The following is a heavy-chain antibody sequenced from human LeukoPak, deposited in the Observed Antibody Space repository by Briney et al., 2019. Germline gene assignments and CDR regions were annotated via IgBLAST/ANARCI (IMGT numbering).Heavy chain of an antibody. J-gene: IGHJ3*02. V-gene: IGHV3-53*01. Sequence: GGSLRLSCAASGFTFSSYGMHWVRQAPGEGLEWVSLIYSGGSTYYADSVKGRFTISRDNSKNTLFLQMNSLRAEDTAVYYCARAPRGIQLWQNAFDIWGQGTMVTVSS. CDR2: IYSGGST. D-gene: IGHD5-18*01. CDR3: ARAPRGIQLWQNAFDI. CDR1: GFTFSSYG.